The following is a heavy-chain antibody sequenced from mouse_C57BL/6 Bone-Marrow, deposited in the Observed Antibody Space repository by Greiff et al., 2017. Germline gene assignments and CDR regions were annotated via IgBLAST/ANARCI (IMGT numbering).Heavy chain of an antibody. CDR1: GYTFTDYY. CDR3: ARTRVYGEPAWFAY. J-gene: IGHJ3*01. Sequence: VQLQQSGPVLVKPGASVKMSCKASGYTFTDYYMNWVKQSHGKSLEWIGVINPYNGGTSYNQKFKGKATLTVDKSSSTAYMELNSLTSEDSAVYYCARTRVYGEPAWFAYWGQGTLVTVSA. V-gene: IGHV1-19*01. D-gene: IGHD2-13*01. CDR2: INPYNGGT.